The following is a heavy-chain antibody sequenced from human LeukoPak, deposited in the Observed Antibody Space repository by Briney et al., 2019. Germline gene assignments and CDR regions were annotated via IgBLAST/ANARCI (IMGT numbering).Heavy chain of an antibody. V-gene: IGHV4-34*01. CDR1: GGSFSGYY. CDR3: ATEKKDIVVVPAARVYYYYYMDV. J-gene: IGHJ6*03. Sequence: SETLSLTCAVYGGSFSGYYWSWIRQPPGKGLEWIGSIYYSGSTYYNPSLKSRVTISVDTSKNQFSLKLSSVTAADTAVYYCATEKKDIVVVPAARVYYYYYMDVWGKGTTVTISS. CDR2: IYYSGST. D-gene: IGHD2-2*01.